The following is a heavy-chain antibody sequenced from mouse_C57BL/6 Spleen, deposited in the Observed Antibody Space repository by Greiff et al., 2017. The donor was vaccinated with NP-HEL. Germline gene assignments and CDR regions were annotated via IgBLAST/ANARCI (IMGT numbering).Heavy chain of an antibody. CDR1: GYTFTSYW. J-gene: IGHJ1*03. V-gene: IGHV1-53*01. CDR3: ARAHYYGSPYWYFDV. D-gene: IGHD1-1*01. CDR2: INPSNGGT. Sequence: QVQLQQPGTELVKPGASVKLSCKASGYTFTSYWMHWVKQRPGQGLEWIGNINPSNGGTNYNEKFKSKATLTVDKSSSTAYMQLSSLTSEDSAVYYCARAHYYGSPYWYFDVWGTGTTVTGSS.